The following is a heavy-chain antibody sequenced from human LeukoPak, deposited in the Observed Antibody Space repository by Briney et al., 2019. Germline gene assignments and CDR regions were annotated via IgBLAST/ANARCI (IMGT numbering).Heavy chain of an antibody. CDR1: RGSLSRGSYY. J-gene: IGHJ4*02. V-gene: IGHV4-61*02. D-gene: IGHD5-12*01. CDR3: ARAVGYGGYELFV. Sequence: PSQTLSPTCTVPRGSLSRGSYYWSWTRQHAGRGLECIGRIYTSGSTNYNPSLKSRVTIAVDTSKNQFSLKLSCMTAADTAVYYCARAVGYGGYELFVWGQGTLVTVSS. CDR2: IYTSGST.